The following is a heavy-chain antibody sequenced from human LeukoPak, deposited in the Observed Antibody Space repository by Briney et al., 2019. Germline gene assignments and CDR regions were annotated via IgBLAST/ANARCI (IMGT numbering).Heavy chain of an antibody. D-gene: IGHD4-17*01. CDR1: GVTFTNYA. CDR3: AKNFYGDYNVFFDY. J-gene: IGHJ4*02. CDR2: LSGSGDST. Sequence: GGSLRLSCAASGVTFTNYAMGWVRQAPGKGLEWVSALSGSGDSTYYADSVKGRFTISRDNSKNTLYLQMNSLRAKDTAVYFCAKNFYGDYNVFFDYWGQGTLVTVSS. V-gene: IGHV3-23*01.